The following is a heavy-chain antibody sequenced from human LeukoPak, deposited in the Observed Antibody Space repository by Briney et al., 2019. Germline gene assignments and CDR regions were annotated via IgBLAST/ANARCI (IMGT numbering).Heavy chain of an antibody. D-gene: IGHD3-22*01. CDR1: GFTFSSDW. J-gene: IGHJ4*02. Sequence: PGGSLRLSCAASGFTFSSDWMHWVRQAPGKGLVWVSRINSDGSNTRYAGSVKGRFTISRDNAKNTLYLQMNSLRAEDTAVYYCAGTIVGKWAIDYWGQGTLVTVSS. V-gene: IGHV3-74*01. CDR2: INSDGSNT. CDR3: AGTIVGKWAIDY.